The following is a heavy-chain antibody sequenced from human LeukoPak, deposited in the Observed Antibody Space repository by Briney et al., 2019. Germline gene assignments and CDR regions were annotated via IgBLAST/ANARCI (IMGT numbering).Heavy chain of an antibody. V-gene: IGHV1-8*01. CDR1: GYTFTSYD. Sequence: ASVKVSCKASGYTFTSYDINWVRQATGQGLEWMGWMNPNSGNTGYARKFQGRVTMTRNTSISTAYMELSSLRSEDTAVYYCASWNWLDGRFDYWGQGTLVTVSS. CDR3: ASWNWLDGRFDY. J-gene: IGHJ4*02. D-gene: IGHD3-9*01. CDR2: MNPNSGNT.